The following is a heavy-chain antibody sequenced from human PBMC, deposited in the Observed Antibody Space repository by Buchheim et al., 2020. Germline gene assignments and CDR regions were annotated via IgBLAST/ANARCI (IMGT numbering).Heavy chain of an antibody. CDR1: GFTFSSYG. V-gene: IGHV3-33*01. Sequence: VQLVESGGGLVQPGGSLRLSCAASGFTFSSYGMHWVRQAPGKGLEWVAVIWYDGSNKYYADSVKGRFTISRDNSKNTLYLQMNSLRAEDTAVYYCASPAGYAYGDSPLDSWGQGTL. CDR2: IWYDGSNK. J-gene: IGHJ4*02. CDR3: ASPAGYAYGDSPLDS. D-gene: IGHD4-17*01.